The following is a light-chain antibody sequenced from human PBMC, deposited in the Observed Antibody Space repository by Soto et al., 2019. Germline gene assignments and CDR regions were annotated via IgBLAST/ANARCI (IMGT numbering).Light chain of an antibody. CDR3: QHFGNSPLWT. CDR1: QFIRNP. J-gene: IGKJ1*01. CDR2: EAS. Sequence: AILRTQSPSYLSASVADRVTLTCRASQFIRNPLAWYQQRPGKAPKLLIDEASTLQSGVPSRFSGNFSARKSSLTIGGLRTEDFAVYFRQHFGNSPLWTFGQGTKV. V-gene: IGKV1-6*01.